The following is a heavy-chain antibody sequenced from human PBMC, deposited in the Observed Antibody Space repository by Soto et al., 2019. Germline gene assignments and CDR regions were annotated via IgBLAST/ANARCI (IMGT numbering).Heavy chain of an antibody. CDR1: GYSFTNYW. V-gene: IGHV5-51*01. CDR2: IYPGDSDT. D-gene: IGHD3-9*01. J-gene: IGHJ4*02. CDR3: ARHGVGDILTGQPDY. Sequence: GESLKISCKGSGYSFTNYWIGWVRQMPGKGLEWMGIIYPGDSDTGYSPSFQGQVTISADKSISTAYLQWSSLKASDTAMYYCARHGVGDILTGQPDYWGQGTLVTVSS.